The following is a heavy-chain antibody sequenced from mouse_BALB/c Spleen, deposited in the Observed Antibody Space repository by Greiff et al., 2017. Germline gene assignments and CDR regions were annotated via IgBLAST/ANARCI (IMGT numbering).Heavy chain of an antibody. V-gene: IGHV1-39*01. CDR2: INPYYGST. CDR1: GYSFTDYI. J-gene: IGHJ3*01. D-gene: IGHD2-3*01. Sequence: VQLQQTGPELVKPGASVKISCKASGYSFTDYIMLWVKQSHGKSLEWIGNINPYYGSTSYNLKFKGKATLTVDKSSSTAYMQLNSLTSEDSAVYYCARWDDGYYLFAYWGQGTLVTVSA. CDR3: ARWDDGYYLFAY.